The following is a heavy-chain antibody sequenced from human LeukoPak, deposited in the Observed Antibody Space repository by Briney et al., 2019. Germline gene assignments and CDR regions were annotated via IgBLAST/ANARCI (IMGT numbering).Heavy chain of an antibody. CDR3: ARGGPPEPAAPHYNWFDP. CDR1: GYTFTSYY. D-gene: IGHD2-2*01. V-gene: IGHV1-46*01. J-gene: IGHJ5*02. CDR2: INPSGGTT. Sequence: ASVKVSCKASGYTFTSYYMHWVRQAPGQGLEWMGVINPSGGTTSYAQKFQGRVTMTRDTSTSTVYMELSSLRSEDTAVYYCARGGPPEPAAPHYNWFDPWGQGTLVTVSS.